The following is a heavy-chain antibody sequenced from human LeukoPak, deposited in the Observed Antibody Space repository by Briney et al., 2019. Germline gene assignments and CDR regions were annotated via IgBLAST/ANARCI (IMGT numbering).Heavy chain of an antibody. CDR3: AKDARVATAMVGGGYYYYYYMDV. CDR2: ISWDGGST. V-gene: IGHV3-43D*03. D-gene: IGHD5-18*01. J-gene: IGHJ6*03. Sequence: GGSLRLSCAASGFTFDDYAMHWVRQAPGKGLEWVSLISWDGGSTYYADSVKGRFTISRDNSKNSLYLQMNSLRAEDTALYYCAKDARVATAMVGGGYYYYYYMDVWGKGTTVTVSS. CDR1: GFTFDDYA.